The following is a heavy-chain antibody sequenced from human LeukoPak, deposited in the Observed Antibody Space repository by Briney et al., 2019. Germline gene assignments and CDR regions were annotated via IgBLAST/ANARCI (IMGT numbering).Heavy chain of an antibody. V-gene: IGHV3-23*01. J-gene: IGHJ4*02. D-gene: IGHD6-19*01. CDR2: ISDSGDAT. CDR1: GFIFSYYG. CDR3: ARDHVAAVVDY. Sequence: GGSLRLSCEVSGFIFSYYGMNWVRQAPGKGLEWVSAISDSGDATYYADSVKGRFTISRDNAKNSLYLQMNSLRAEDTAVYYCARDHVAAVVDYWGQGTLVTVSS.